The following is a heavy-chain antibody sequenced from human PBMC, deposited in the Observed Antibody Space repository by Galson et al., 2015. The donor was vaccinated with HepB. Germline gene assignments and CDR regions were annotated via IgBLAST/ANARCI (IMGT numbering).Heavy chain of an antibody. V-gene: IGHV3-20*04. J-gene: IGHJ4*02. CDR3: ARDPPGAVAGAYDY. CDR1: GFTFDDYG. Sequence: SLRLSCAASGFTFDDYGMSWVRQAPGKGLEWVSGINWNGGSTGYADSVKGRFTISRDNAKNSLYLQMNSLRAEDTALYYCARDPPGAVAGAYDYWGQGTLVTVSS. CDR2: INWNGGST. D-gene: IGHD6-19*01.